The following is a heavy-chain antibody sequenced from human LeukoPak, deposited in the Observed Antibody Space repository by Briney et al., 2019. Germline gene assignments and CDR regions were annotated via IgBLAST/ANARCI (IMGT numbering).Heavy chain of an antibody. CDR1: GCTIIHYY. CDR3: ARVLSSWQFDY. V-gene: IGHV4-4*07. D-gene: IGHD6-13*01. Sequence: SETLSLTCTVSGCTIIHYYWSSIRQPAGKGLEWIGRIYTSGSTNYNPSLKSRVTISVDKSKNQFSLKLSSVTAADTAVYYCARVLSSWQFDYWGQGTLVTVSS. J-gene: IGHJ4*02. CDR2: IYTSGST.